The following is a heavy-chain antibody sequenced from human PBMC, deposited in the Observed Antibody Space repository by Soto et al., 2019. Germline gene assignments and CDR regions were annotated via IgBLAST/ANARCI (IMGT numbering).Heavy chain of an antibody. Sequence: PGGSLRLSCAASGFTFSSYAMSWVRQAPGKGLEWVSAISGSGGSTYYADSVKGRFTISRDNSKNTLYLQMNSLRAEDTAVYYCAKDPENCGGDCYIPYYFDYWGQGTLVTVSS. CDR3: AKDPENCGGDCYIPYYFDY. D-gene: IGHD2-21*02. J-gene: IGHJ4*02. V-gene: IGHV3-23*01. CDR2: ISGSGGST. CDR1: GFTFSSYA.